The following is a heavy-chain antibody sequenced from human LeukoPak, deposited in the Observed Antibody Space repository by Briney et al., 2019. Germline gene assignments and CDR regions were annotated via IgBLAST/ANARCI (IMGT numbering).Heavy chain of an antibody. CDR2: IIPIFGTA. Sequence: SVKVSCKASGGAFSSYAISWVRQAPGQGLEWMGRIIPIFGTANYAQKFQGRVTITTDESTSTAYMELSSLRSEDTAVYYCARDTDGSGSLLDYWGQGTLVTVSS. D-gene: IGHD3-10*01. J-gene: IGHJ4*02. V-gene: IGHV1-69*05. CDR1: GGAFSSYA. CDR3: ARDTDGSGSLLDY.